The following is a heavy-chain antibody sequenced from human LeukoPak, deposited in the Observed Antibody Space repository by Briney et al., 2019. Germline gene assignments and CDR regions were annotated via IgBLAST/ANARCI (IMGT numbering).Heavy chain of an antibody. V-gene: IGHV3-48*01. D-gene: IGHD1-1*01. CDR3: ARDLNERASDY. CDR1: GSTFSIYS. CDR2: ISRSTTTI. J-gene: IGHJ4*02. Sequence: GGSLRLSCAASGSTFSIYSMNWVRQAPGKGLEWISYISRSTTTIYYADSVKGRFTISRDNAKNSLYLQMNSLRAEDTAVYYCARDLNERASDYWGQGTLVTVSS.